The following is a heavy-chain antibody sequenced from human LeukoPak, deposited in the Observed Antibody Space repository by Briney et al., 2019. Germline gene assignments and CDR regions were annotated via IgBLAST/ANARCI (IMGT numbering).Heavy chain of an antibody. Sequence: PSETLSLTCTVSGYSISSRYYWSWIRQPAGKGLQWIGRIYGSGSTTYNPSLKSRLTMSVDTSKNQFSLKLSSMTAADTAIYYCARDSGTTGEVKFDPWGQGILVTVSS. D-gene: IGHD3-10*01. CDR3: ARDSGTTGEVKFDP. V-gene: IGHV4-4*07. CDR2: IYGSGST. J-gene: IGHJ5*02. CDR1: GYSISSRYY.